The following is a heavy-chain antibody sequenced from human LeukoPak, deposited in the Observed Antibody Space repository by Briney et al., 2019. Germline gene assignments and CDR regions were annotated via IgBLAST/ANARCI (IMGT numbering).Heavy chain of an antibody. CDR2: IYYSGST. J-gene: IGHJ5*02. Sequence: SETLSLTCTVSGGSISNYYWSWIRQSPVKGLEWIGVIYYSGSTNYNPSLKSRVTISVDTSKNQFSLKLSSVTAADTAVYYCARARRWKAAVEGWWFDPWGQGTLVTVSS. V-gene: IGHV4-59*01. CDR3: ARARRWKAAVEGWWFDP. CDR1: GGSISNYY. D-gene: IGHD1-1*01.